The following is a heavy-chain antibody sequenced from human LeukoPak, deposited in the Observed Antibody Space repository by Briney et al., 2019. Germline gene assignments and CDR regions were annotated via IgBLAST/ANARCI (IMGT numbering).Heavy chain of an antibody. V-gene: IGHV3-23*01. CDR2: ISGSGGST. CDR3: AKRFGGVIVRLLFDI. CDR1: GFTFSSYA. D-gene: IGHD3-16*02. Sequence: PGGSLRLSCAASGFTFSSYAMSWVRQAPGKGLEWVSAISGSGGSTYYADSVKGRFTISRDNSKDTLYLQMNSLRAEDTAVYYCAKRFGGVIVRLLFDIWGQGTMVTVSS. J-gene: IGHJ3*02.